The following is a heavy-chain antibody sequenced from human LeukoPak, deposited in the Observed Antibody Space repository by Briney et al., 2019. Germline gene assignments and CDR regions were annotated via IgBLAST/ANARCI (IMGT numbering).Heavy chain of an antibody. V-gene: IGHV4-59*01. J-gene: IGHJ3*02. CDR3: ARDIVGADDAFDI. D-gene: IGHD1-26*01. CDR1: GGSISSYY. Sequence: SETLSLTCTVSGGSISSYYWSWIRQPPGKGPEWIGYIYYSGSTNYNPSLKSRVTISVDTSKNQFSLKLSSVTAADTAVYYCARDIVGADDAFDIWGQGTMVTVSS. CDR2: IYYSGST.